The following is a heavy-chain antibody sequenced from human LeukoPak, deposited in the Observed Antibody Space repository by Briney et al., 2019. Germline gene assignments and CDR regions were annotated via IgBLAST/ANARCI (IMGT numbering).Heavy chain of an antibody. Sequence: PSETLSLTCTVAGGSISSSSYYWGWIRQPPGKGLEWIGSIYYSGSTYYNPSLKSRVTISVDTSKNHFSLKLSSVTAADTAVYYCASQGFWSGYAEYFQHWGQGTLVTVSS. V-gene: IGHV4-39*02. CDR2: IYYSGST. D-gene: IGHD3-3*01. J-gene: IGHJ1*01. CDR3: ASQGFWSGYAEYFQH. CDR1: GGSISSSSYY.